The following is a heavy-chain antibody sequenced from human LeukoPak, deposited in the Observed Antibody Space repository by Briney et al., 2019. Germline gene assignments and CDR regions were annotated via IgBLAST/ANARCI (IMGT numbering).Heavy chain of an antibody. D-gene: IGHD3-10*01. CDR3: ARDPLRFGELLGYFDY. CDR2: ISAYNGST. J-gene: IGHJ4*02. Sequence: GASVTVSCKASGYTFTSYYISWVRQAPGQGLEWMAWISAYNGSTKYAQKFQGRVTMTTDTSTGTAYMELRSLRSDDTAVYYCARDPLRFGELLGYFDYWGQGTLVTVSS. V-gene: IGHV1-18*01. CDR1: GYTFTSYY.